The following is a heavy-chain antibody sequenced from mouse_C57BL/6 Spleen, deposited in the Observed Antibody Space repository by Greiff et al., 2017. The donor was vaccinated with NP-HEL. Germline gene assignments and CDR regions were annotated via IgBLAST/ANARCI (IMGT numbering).Heavy chain of an antibody. CDR3: AGEGRQLRLRNGVDY. Sequence: EVQLQQSGAELVKPGASVKLSCTASGFNIKDYYMHWVKQRTEQGLEWIGRIDPEDGETKYAPKFQGKATITADTSSNTAYLQLSSLTSEDTAVYSCAGEGRQLRLRNGVDYWGQGTTLTVSS. V-gene: IGHV14-2*01. D-gene: IGHD3-2*02. CDR2: IDPEDGET. J-gene: IGHJ2*01. CDR1: GFNIKDYY.